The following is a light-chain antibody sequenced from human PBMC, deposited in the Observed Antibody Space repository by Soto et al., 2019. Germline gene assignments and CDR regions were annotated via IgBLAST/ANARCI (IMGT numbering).Light chain of an antibody. CDR2: VNN. Sequence: QSVLTQPPSVSGAPGQRVTISCTGSSSNIGAGYAVHWYQQLPGTAPKLLIYVNNNRPSGVPDRFSGSKSGTSASLAITGLQAEDEADYYCQSFDSSLTTFYVFGTGTKVTV. CDR1: SSNIGAGYA. V-gene: IGLV1-40*01. J-gene: IGLJ1*01. CDR3: QSFDSSLTTFYV.